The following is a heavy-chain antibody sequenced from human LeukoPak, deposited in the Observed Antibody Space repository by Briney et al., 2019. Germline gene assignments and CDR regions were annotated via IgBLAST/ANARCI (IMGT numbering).Heavy chain of an antibody. J-gene: IGHJ4*02. CDR3: AKDPSLVPAVTFDY. CDR1: GFTFSSYG. D-gene: IGHD2-2*01. Sequence: PGRSLRLSCAASGFTFSSYGMHWVRQAPGKGLEWVAVIWYDGSNKYYADSVKGRFTISRDNSKNTLYLQMNSLRAEDTAVYYCAKDPSLVPAVTFDYWGQGTLVTVSS. CDR2: IWYDGSNK. V-gene: IGHV3-33*06.